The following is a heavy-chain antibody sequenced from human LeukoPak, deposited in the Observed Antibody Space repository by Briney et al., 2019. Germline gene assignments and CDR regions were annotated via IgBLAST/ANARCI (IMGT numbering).Heavy chain of an antibody. CDR2: ISYDGSNK. J-gene: IGHJ3*02. CDR1: GFTFSSDA. CDR3: ARGHIAVAAHDDAFDI. D-gene: IGHD6-19*01. Sequence: GGSLRLSCAASGFTFSSDAMSWVRQAPGKGLEWVAIISYDGSNKYYADSVKGRFTISRDNAKNSLYLQMNSLRAEDTAVYYCARGHIAVAAHDDAFDIWGQGTMVTVSS. V-gene: IGHV3-30*04.